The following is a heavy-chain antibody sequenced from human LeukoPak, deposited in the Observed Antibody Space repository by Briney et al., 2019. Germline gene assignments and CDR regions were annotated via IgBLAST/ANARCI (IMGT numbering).Heavy chain of an antibody. CDR2: ISSNGGST. V-gene: IGHV3-64*01. Sequence: GGSLRLSCAASGFTSSSYAMHWVRQAPGKGLEYVSAISSNGGSTYYANSVKGRFTISRDNSKNTLYLQMGSLRAEDMAVYYCAREDGIAAAGTGFDYWGQGTLVTVSS. J-gene: IGHJ4*02. D-gene: IGHD6-13*01. CDR1: GFTSSSYA. CDR3: AREDGIAAAGTGFDY.